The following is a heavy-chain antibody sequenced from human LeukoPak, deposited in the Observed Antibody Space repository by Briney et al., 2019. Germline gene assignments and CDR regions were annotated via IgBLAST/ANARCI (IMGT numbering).Heavy chain of an antibody. CDR3: ATITQLDDAYYFDY. Sequence: ASVKVSCKASGYTFTGYYMHRVRQAPGQGLEWMGWINPNSGGTNYAQRFQGRVTMTRDTSISTAYMELSRLRSDGTAVYYCATITQLDDAYYFDYWGQGTLVTVSS. D-gene: IGHD6-6*01. CDR2: INPNSGGT. CDR1: GYTFTGYY. J-gene: IGHJ4*02. V-gene: IGHV1-2*02.